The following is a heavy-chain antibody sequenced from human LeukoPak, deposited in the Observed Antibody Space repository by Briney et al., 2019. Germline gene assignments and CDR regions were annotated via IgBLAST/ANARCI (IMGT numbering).Heavy chain of an antibody. Sequence: SETLSLTCAVYGGSFSGYYWSWIRQPPGKGLEWIGEINHSGSTNYNPSLKSRVTISVDTSNNQFSLKLTSLTAADTAVYYCARSDYGDYEGRYMDVWGKGTTVTVSS. CDR3: ARSDYGDYEGRYMDV. CDR2: INHSGST. CDR1: GGSFSGYY. D-gene: IGHD4-17*01. V-gene: IGHV4-34*01. J-gene: IGHJ6*03.